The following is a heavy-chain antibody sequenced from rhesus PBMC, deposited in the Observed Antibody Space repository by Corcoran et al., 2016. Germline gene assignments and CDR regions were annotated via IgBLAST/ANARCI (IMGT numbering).Heavy chain of an antibody. CDR3: ARGVAADY. D-gene: IGHD2-39*01. CDR1: GGSISRDYFY. CDR2: ITYDGST. J-gene: IGHJ4*01. Sequence: QLQLQESGPGLVKPSETLSLTCAVSGGSISRDYFYWNWFRQPPGEGREWIGYITYDGSTSSNPSLASRVTISRDTSKNQFSLNLTSVTAADTAVYYCARGVAADYWGQGVLVTVSS. V-gene: IGHV4-122*02.